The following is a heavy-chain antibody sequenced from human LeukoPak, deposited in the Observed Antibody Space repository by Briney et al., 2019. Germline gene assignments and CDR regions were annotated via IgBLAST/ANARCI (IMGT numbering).Heavy chain of an antibody. D-gene: IGHD3-3*01. CDR2: INPNSGGT. CDR3: ARAQGRWLLLGY. V-gene: IGHV1-2*02. Sequence: ASVKVSCEASGYTFTGYYMHWVRQAPGQGLEWLGWINPNSGGTNYAQKFQGRVTMTRDTSISTAYMELSRLRSDDTAVYYCARAQGRWLLLGYWGQGTLVTVSS. J-gene: IGHJ4*02. CDR1: GYTFTGYY.